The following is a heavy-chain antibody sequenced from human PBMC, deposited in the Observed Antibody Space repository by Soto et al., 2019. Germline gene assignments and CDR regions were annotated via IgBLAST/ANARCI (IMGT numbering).Heavy chain of an antibody. CDR1: GGSISDYY. CDR3: ARGRKATYITGGFDS. V-gene: IGHV4-59*01. Sequence: PSETLSLTCSVSGGSISDYYWGWIRQSPEKGLEYIAYSSYGGITNLNGALNGRVTMSIDTSKNQFSLKATSLTAADTAVYYCARGRKATYITGGFDSWGQGTLVTVSS. J-gene: IGHJ4*02. D-gene: IGHD3-3*01. CDR2: SSYGGIT.